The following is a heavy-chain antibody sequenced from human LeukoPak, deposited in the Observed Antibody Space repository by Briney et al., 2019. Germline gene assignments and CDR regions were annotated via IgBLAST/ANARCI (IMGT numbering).Heavy chain of an antibody. CDR2: INPTGSST. J-gene: IGHJ5*02. D-gene: IGHD1-26*01. CDR3: ARDNSVGDVAWWFDP. CDR1: GYSFTSHY. Sequence: ASVKVSCKASGYSFTSHYMHWVRQAPGQGLEWLGLINPTGSSTLYAQKFQGRVTMTRDMSTTTDYMELSSLRSDDTAVYYCARDNSVGDVAWWFDPWGQGTLVTVSS. V-gene: IGHV1-46*01.